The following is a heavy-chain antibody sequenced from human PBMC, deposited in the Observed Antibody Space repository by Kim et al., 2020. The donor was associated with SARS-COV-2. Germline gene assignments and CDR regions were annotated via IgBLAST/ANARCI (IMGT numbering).Heavy chain of an antibody. J-gene: IGHJ6*02. Sequence: GESLQISCKGSGYSFTSYWISWVRQMPGKGLEWMGRIDPSDSYTNYSPSFQGHVTISADKSISTAYLQWSSLKASDTAMYYCARRLIAAHYYYYGMDVWGQGTTVTVSS. CDR1: GYSFTSYW. V-gene: IGHV5-10-1*01. CDR3: ARRLIAAHYYYYGMDV. CDR2: IDPSDSYT. D-gene: IGHD6-13*01.